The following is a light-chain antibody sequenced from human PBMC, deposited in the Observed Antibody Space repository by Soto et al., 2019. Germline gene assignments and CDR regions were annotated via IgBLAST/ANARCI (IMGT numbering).Light chain of an antibody. CDR3: QSYDTMLSGPGV. J-gene: IGLJ2*01. V-gene: IGLV1-40*01. Sequence: QPVLTQPPSVSGAPGQRVAISCTGSSSNIGAGYDVHWYQQLPGTAPKLLIYNNINRPSGVSDRFSGSKSGTSASLAITGLQAEDEAEYYCQSYDTMLSGPGVFGGGTKVTVL. CDR1: SSNIGAGYD. CDR2: NNI.